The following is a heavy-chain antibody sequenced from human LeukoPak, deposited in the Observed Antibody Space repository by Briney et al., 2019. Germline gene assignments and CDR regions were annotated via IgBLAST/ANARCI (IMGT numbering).Heavy chain of an antibody. CDR3: ARGQPLYDFWSGSRYYFDY. D-gene: IGHD3-3*01. J-gene: IGHJ4*02. CDR1: GGSFSGYY. CDR2: INHSGST. Sequence: SETLSLTCAVYGGSFSGYYWSWIRQTPGKGLGWVGEINHSGSTNYNPSLKSRVTISVDTSKNQFSLKLSSVTAADTAVYYCARGQPLYDFWSGSRYYFDYWGQGTLVTVSS. V-gene: IGHV4-34*01.